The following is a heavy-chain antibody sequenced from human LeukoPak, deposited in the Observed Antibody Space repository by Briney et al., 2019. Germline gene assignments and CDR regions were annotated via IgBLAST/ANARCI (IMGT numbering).Heavy chain of an antibody. CDR2: ISGSGSST. Sequence: PARSLRLSCAASGFTCSSYAMSWVRQAPGKGLEWVSAISGSGSSTNYADSVQGRLTISRDNSKNTLYLQMNSLRAEDTAVYYCAKRGAVTRYCSSTSCYTGVIWSYMDVWGKGTTVTVSS. CDR3: AKRGAVTRYCSSTSCYTGVIWSYMDV. J-gene: IGHJ6*03. V-gene: IGHV3-23*01. CDR1: GFTCSSYA. D-gene: IGHD2-2*02.